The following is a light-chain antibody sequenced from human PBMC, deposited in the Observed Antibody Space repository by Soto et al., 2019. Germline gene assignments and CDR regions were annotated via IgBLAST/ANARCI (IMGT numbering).Light chain of an antibody. CDR3: SRLA. J-gene: IGKJ4*01. CDR1: QSISTH. Sequence: ELVLTQSPATLSLSPGERATLSCRASQSISTHLAWYQQKVGQAPRLLITDSSKRATGIPARFSGSASGTDFTLIISSLEPEDFALYYCSRLAFGGGTKVEIK. CDR2: DSS. V-gene: IGKV3-11*01.